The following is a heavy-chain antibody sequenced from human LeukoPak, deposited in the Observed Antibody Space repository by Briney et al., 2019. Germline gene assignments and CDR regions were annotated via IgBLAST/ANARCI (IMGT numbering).Heavy chain of an antibody. D-gene: IGHD3-9*01. CDR2: INPNSGGT. Sequence: ASVTVSCKASGYTFTGYYMHWVRQAPGQGLERMGWINPNSGGTNYAQKFQGRVTMTRDTSISTAYMELSRLRSDDTAVYYCARGGLTYYDILTGFPSGRWGQGTLVTVSS. CDR3: ARGGLTYYDILTGFPSGR. CDR1: GYTFTGYY. J-gene: IGHJ4*02. V-gene: IGHV1-2*02.